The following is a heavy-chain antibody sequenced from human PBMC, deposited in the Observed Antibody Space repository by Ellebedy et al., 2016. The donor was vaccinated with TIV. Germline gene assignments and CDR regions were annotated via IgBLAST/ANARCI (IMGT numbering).Heavy chain of an antibody. CDR3: AREGGSLHSKGSVFDY. CDR1: GFTFSSYG. CDR2: IWYDGSNK. D-gene: IGHD2-15*01. V-gene: IGHV3-33*01. J-gene: IGHJ4*02. Sequence: GESLKISCAASGFTFSSYGMHWVRQAPGKGLEWVAVIWYDGSNKYYADSVKGRFTISRDNSKNTLYLQLDSLRAEDTAVYYCAREGGSLHSKGSVFDYWGQGTLVTVSS.